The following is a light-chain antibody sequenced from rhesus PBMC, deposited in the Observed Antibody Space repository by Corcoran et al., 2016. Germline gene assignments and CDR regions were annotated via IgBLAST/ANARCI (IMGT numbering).Light chain of an antibody. CDR2: DAS. Sequence: DIQLTQSPSSLSASVGDRVTITCRASQGISSYLAWYQQKPGKAPKLLIYDASNLQSGVPSRFSGSGSGTEFTLTISSLQPEDFATYYCQQRNSYPFTFGPGTKLDIK. V-gene: IGKV1-38*01. CDR3: QQRNSYPFT. J-gene: IGKJ3*01. CDR1: QGISSY.